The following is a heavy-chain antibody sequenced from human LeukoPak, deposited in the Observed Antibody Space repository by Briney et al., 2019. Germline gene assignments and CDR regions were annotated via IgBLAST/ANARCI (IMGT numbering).Heavy chain of an antibody. Sequence: GGSLRLSRAASGFTFSSYEMNWVRQAPRKGLEWVSYISSSGSTIYYADSVKGRFTISRDNAKNSLYLQMNSLRAEDTAVYYCARDGYNRYPFDYWGQGTLVTVSS. CDR3: ARDGYNRYPFDY. CDR1: GFTFSSYE. V-gene: IGHV3-48*03. D-gene: IGHD5-24*01. J-gene: IGHJ4*02. CDR2: ISSSGSTI.